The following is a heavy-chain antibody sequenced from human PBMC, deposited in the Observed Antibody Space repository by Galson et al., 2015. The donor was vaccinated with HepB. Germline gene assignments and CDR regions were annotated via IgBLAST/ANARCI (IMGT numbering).Heavy chain of an antibody. D-gene: IGHD6-13*01. CDR2: INPNSGGT. V-gene: IGHV1-2*06. Sequence: SVTVSCKASGSTFTDYYIHWVRQAPGQGLEWMGRINPNSGGTNYAQKFQGRVTMTRDTSITTAYMELSRLRSDDTAVYFCAGGLSSSWYGIYYFAYWGQGTLVTVSS. J-gene: IGHJ4*02. CDR3: AGGLSSSWYGIYYFAY. CDR1: GSTFTDYY.